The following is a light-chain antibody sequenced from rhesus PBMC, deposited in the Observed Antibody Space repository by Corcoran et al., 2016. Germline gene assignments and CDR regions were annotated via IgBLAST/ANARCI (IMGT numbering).Light chain of an antibody. V-gene: IGKV1S14*01. J-gene: IGKJ1*01. CDR3: QQHYSYPRT. Sequence: DIQMTQSPSSLSASVGDTVTITCRSSQDISSYLAWYQQKAGKPPKPLYYSASNWETGVPIRFTASGSWTDFTLTIRSLQPEDFATYYCQQHYSYPRTFGQGTKVEIK. CDR1: QDISSY. CDR2: SAS.